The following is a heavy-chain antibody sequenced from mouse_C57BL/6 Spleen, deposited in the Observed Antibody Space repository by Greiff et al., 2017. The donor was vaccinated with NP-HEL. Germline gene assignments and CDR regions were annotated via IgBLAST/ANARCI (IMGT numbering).Heavy chain of an antibody. Sequence: QVQLQQSGPELVKPGASVKISCKASGYAFSSSWMNWVKQRPGKGLEWIGRIYPGDGDTNYNGKFKGKATLTADKSSSTAYMQLSSLTSEDSAVYFCARGNYSNFPFAYWGQGTLVTVSA. CDR1: GYAFSSSW. V-gene: IGHV1-82*01. J-gene: IGHJ3*01. D-gene: IGHD2-5*01. CDR2: IYPGDGDT. CDR3: ARGNYSNFPFAY.